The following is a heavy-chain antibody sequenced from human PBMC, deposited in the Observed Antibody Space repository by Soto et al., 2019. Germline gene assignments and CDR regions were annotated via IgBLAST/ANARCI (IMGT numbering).Heavy chain of an antibody. J-gene: IGHJ3*02. Sequence: LRLSCAASGFTFSSYAMSWVRQAPGKGLEWVSAISGSGGSTYYADSVKGRFTISRDNSKNTLYLQMNSLRAEDTAVYYCAKDSAGYSSLAGAFDIWGQGTMVTVSS. V-gene: IGHV3-23*01. CDR2: ISGSGGST. CDR1: GFTFSSYA. CDR3: AKDSAGYSSLAGAFDI. D-gene: IGHD6-19*01.